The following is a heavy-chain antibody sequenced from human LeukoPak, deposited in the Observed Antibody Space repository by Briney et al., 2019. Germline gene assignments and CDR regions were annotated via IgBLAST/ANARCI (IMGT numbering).Heavy chain of an antibody. CDR3: ARTGSWYYYFDY. D-gene: IGHD6-13*01. Sequence: SETLSLTCTVSGGSISTYYWTWIRQPPGKGLEWIGYIYYTGSTNYNPSLKSRVTISVDTSKNQFSLKLSSVTAADTAVYYCARTGSWYYYFDYWGQGALVTVSS. V-gene: IGHV4-59*01. J-gene: IGHJ4*02. CDR1: GGSISTYY. CDR2: IYYTGST.